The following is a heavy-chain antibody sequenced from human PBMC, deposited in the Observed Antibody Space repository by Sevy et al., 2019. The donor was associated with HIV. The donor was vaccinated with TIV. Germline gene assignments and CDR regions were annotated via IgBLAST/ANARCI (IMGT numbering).Heavy chain of an antibody. CDR3: ARLVSCGGDCYYLDY. CDR1: GFTFSNYD. V-gene: IGHV3-30-3*01. Sequence: GGSLRLSCAASGFTFSNYDMHWVRQAPGKGLEWMAVISHDGNYKNYADSVKVRFTISRDDFKNTLYLQMSSLRPEDTAVTYCARLVSCGGDCYYLDYWGQGALVTVSS. CDR2: ISHDGNYK. J-gene: IGHJ4*02. D-gene: IGHD2-21*02.